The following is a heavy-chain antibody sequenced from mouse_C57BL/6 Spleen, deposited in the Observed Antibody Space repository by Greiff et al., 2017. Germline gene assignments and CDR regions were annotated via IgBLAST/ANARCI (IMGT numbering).Heavy chain of an antibody. D-gene: IGHD1-1*01. CDR1: GYTFTDYE. Sequence: QVQLQQSGAELVRPGASVTLSCKASGYTFTDYEMHWVKQTPVHGLEWIGAIDPETGGTAYNQKFKGKAILTADKSSSTAYMELRSLTSEDSAVYYCTRSDGSFDYWGQGTTLTVSS. V-gene: IGHV1-15*01. J-gene: IGHJ2*01. CDR2: IDPETGGT. CDR3: TRSDGSFDY.